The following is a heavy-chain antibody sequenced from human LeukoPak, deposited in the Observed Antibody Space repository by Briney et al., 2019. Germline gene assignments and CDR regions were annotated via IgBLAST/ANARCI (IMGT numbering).Heavy chain of an antibody. CDR1: GFTFNNYA. Sequence: PGGSLRLSCAASGFTFNNYAMSWVRQAPGMGLEWVSTISGSGVTTYYADSVRGRFTISRDNSKTTLYLQLDSLRPEDMAIYYCAKSPGQIQLDYFDCWGQGTLVTVSS. CDR3: AKSPGQIQLDYFDC. CDR2: ISGSGVTT. V-gene: IGHV3-23*01. D-gene: IGHD1-1*01. J-gene: IGHJ4*02.